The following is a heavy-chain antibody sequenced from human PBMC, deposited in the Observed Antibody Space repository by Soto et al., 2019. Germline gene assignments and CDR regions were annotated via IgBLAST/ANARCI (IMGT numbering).Heavy chain of an antibody. D-gene: IGHD6-19*01. CDR1: RLSVKSYA. V-gene: IGHV3-64D*06. Sequence: HGCSIRLGSAACRLSVKSYAMHGVRQEPGKGLEYVSSIHTSGESTFYADAVKGRFIVSRDNSNNTLDLQMTSLKYEDSGVYYCVKGRAKHCSGRTCGLWMDLCGQGTTVTVSS. CDR2: IHTSGEST. J-gene: IGHJ6*02. CDR3: VKGRAKHCSGRTCGLWMDL.